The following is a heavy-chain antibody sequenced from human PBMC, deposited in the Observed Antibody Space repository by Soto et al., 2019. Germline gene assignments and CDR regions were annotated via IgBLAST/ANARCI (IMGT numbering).Heavy chain of an antibody. J-gene: IGHJ4*02. Sequence: QVQLVQSGAEVKKPGASVKVSCKASGYTFTSYGISWVRQAPGQGLEWMGWISAYNGNTKYAQKFQGRVTITTDTSTSTAYMEVRSLRADDTAVYYCVRDAAAGLNDYWGQGTLVTVSS. D-gene: IGHD6-13*01. CDR3: VRDAAAGLNDY. CDR1: GYTFTSYG. CDR2: ISAYNGNT. V-gene: IGHV1-18*01.